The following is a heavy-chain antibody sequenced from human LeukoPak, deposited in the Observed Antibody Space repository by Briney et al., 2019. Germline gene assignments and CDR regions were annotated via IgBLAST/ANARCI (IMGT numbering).Heavy chain of an antibody. CDR1: GYTFTNYD. J-gene: IGHJ4*02. V-gene: IGHV1-8*03. CDR2: MNPNSGNT. Sequence: EASVKDSCKASGYTFTNYDINWVRQATGQGLQWMGWMNPNSGNTGYAQKFQGRVTITRNTSISTAYMELSSLRSEDTAVYSCARVMDTAVVGFDYWSQGTLVTVSS. D-gene: IGHD5-18*01. CDR3: ARVMDTAVVGFDY.